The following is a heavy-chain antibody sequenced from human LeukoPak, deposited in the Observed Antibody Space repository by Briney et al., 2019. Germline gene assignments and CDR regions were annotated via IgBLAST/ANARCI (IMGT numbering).Heavy chain of an antibody. J-gene: IGHJ5*02. CDR3: ARVAAGRFDP. CDR1: GFTFSSYW. D-gene: IGHD6-13*01. CDR2: INSDGRST. Sequence: GGSLRLSCAASGFTFSSYWMHWVRQAPGKGLVWVSRINSDGRSTDYADSVKGRFTISRDNAKNTLYLQVSSLRAEDTAVYYCARVAAGRFDPWGQGTLVTVSS. V-gene: IGHV3-74*01.